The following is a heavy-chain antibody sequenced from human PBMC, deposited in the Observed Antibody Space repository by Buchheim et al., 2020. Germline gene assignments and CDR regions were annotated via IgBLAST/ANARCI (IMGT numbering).Heavy chain of an antibody. V-gene: IGHV4-4*02. CDR2: IYHSGST. D-gene: IGHD1-1*01. CDR3: ARDEGSIRVPNDYYYYGMDV. J-gene: IGHJ6*02. Sequence: QVQLQESGPGLVKPSGTLSLTCAVSGGSISSSNWWSWVRQPPGKGLEWIGEIYHSGSTNYNPSLKSRVTISVDKSTTQFSLKLSSVTAADTAVYYCARDEGSIRVPNDYYYYGMDVWGQGTT. CDR1: GGSISSSNW.